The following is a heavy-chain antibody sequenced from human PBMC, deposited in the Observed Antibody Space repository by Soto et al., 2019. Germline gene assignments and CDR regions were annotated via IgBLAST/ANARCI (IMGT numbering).Heavy chain of an antibody. J-gene: IGHJ4*02. CDR3: AVAVAGPTAIGY. CDR1: GCTFSSYW. D-gene: IGHD6-19*01. CDR2: INSDGSST. V-gene: IGHV3-74*01. Sequence: GGSLRLSCAASGCTFSSYWMHWVRQAPGKGLVWVSRINSDGSSTSYADSVKGRFTISRDNAKNTLYLQMNSLRAEDTAVYYCAVAVAGPTAIGYWGQGTLVTVSS.